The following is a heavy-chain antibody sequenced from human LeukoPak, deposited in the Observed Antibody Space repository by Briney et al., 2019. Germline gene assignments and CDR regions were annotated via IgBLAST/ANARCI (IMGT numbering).Heavy chain of an antibody. V-gene: IGHV3-7*05. J-gene: IGHJ4*02. CDR2: IKQDGGDK. Sequence: QRGGSLRLSCAASGFTFSTYWMTWVRQAPGKGLEWVANIKQDGGDKYYVDSVKGRFTISRDNAKNSLYLQMNSLRAEDTAVYYCVTWNSVDDWGQGTLVTVSS. CDR1: GFTFSTYW. D-gene: IGHD1-7*01. CDR3: VTWNSVDD.